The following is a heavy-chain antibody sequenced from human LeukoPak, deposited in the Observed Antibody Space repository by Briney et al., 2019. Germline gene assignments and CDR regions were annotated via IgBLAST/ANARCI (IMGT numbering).Heavy chain of an antibody. D-gene: IGHD3-10*02. CDR3: AELGITMIGGV. CDR1: GFTFSSYS. CDR2: ISSSSSTI. Sequence: GGPLRLSCAASGFTFSSYSMNWVRQAPGKGLEWVSYISSSSSTIYYADSVKGRFTISRDNAKNSLYLQMNSLRAEDTAVYYCAELGITMIGGVWGKGTTVTISS. J-gene: IGHJ6*04. V-gene: IGHV3-48*01.